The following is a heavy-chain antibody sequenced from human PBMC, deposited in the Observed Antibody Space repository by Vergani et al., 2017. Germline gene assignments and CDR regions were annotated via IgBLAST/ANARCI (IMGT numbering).Heavy chain of an antibody. Sequence: EVQLVESGGGLVKPGGSLRLSCAASGFTFSSYSMNWVRQAPGKGLEWVSSISSSSSYIYYADSVKGRFTISRDNAKNSLYLQRNSLRAEDTAVYYCARGWEQYNLRNYYYGMDVWGQGTTVTVSS. V-gene: IGHV3-21*04. J-gene: IGHJ6*02. CDR3: ARGWEQYNLRNYYYGMDV. D-gene: IGHD1-26*01. CDR2: ISSSSSYI. CDR1: GFTFSSYS.